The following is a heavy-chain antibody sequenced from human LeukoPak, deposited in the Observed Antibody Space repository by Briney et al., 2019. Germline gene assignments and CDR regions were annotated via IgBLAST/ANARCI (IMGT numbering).Heavy chain of an antibody. V-gene: IGHV4-39*07. Sequence: SETLSLTCTVSGGSISSGSYYWGWIRQPPGKGLEWIGEVNHSGSTNYNPSLKSRVTISVDTSKNQFSLKLSSVTAADTAVYYCARGQMGYYDSSGLQYFQHWGQGTLVTVSS. D-gene: IGHD3-22*01. J-gene: IGHJ1*01. CDR2: VNHSGST. CDR1: GGSISSGSYY. CDR3: ARGQMGYYDSSGLQYFQH.